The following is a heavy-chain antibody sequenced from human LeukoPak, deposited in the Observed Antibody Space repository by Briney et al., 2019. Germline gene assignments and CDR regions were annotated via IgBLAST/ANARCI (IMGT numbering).Heavy chain of an antibody. CDR2: FDPEQAKT. CDR1: GDSLTDLN. V-gene: IGHV1-24*01. D-gene: IGHD3-3*01. J-gene: IGHJ4*02. CDR3: ATRGGDFWSGFEK. Sequence: ASVKVSCKVSGDSLTDLNIPWVRQAPGKGLECLGGFDPEQAKTIYAQNFQGRVTMTEDASTDTASMELHSLKSEDTAVYYCATRGGDFWSGFEKWGQGTLIIVSS.